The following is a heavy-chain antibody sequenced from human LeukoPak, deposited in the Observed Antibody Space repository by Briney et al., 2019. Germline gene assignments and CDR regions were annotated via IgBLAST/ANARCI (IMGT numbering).Heavy chain of an antibody. V-gene: IGHV4-59*01. J-gene: IGHJ4*02. CDR3: ARGGVGGWPLIRYYFDY. CDR1: GGSINGYY. Sequence: SETLSLTCTVSGGSINGYYWSWIRQSPGKGLESLGYIYYTGSTNYNPSLKSRVTMSVDTSRNQFFLRLSSVTAADTAVYYCARGGVGGWPLIRYYFDYWGQGTLVTVSS. CDR2: IYYTGST. D-gene: IGHD2-15*01.